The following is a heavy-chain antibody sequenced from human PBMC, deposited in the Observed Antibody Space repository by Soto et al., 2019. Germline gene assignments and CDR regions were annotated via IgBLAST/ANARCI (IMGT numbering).Heavy chain of an antibody. CDR3: ARDRSLEMATIGAFDI. CDR2: ISAGNGNT. D-gene: IGHD5-12*01. J-gene: IGHJ3*02. Sequence: ASVKVSCKTSGFTFTNYAINWVRQAPGQGLQWMGWISAGNGNTKYSQKFQGRVTITRDTSASTAYMELSSLRSEDTAVYYCARDRSLEMATIGAFDIWGQGTMVTVSS. V-gene: IGHV1-3*01. CDR1: GFTFTNYA.